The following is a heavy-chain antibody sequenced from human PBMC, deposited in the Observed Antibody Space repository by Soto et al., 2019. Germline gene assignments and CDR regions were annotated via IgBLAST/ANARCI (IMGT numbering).Heavy chain of an antibody. CDR1: GGSISSGGYY. CDR3: ARATEVPLNYRSGPPQGLDP. J-gene: IGHJ5*02. D-gene: IGHD3-10*01. CDR2: IYYSGST. Sequence: SETLSLTCTVSGGSISSGGYYWSWIRQHPGKGLEWIGYIYYSGSTYYNPSLKSRVTISVDTSKNQFSLKLSSVTAADTAVYYCARATEVPLNYRSGPPQGLDPWGQVTLVTVSS. V-gene: IGHV4-31*03.